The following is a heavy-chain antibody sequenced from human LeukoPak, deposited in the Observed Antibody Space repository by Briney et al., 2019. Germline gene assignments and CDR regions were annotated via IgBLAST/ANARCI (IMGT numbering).Heavy chain of an antibody. CDR1: GGSISSYY. CDR3: PNAYGEYIDY. V-gene: IGHV4-59*03. Sequence: SETLSLTCTVSGGSISSYYWSWIRQPPGKGLEWIGYIFYSGSTNYNPSRKSRVTISVDTSKNQFSLKRSSVTAAGRAGYYCPNAYGEYIDYWGRGAIATVPS. J-gene: IGHJ4*02. CDR2: IFYSGST. D-gene: IGHD4-17*01.